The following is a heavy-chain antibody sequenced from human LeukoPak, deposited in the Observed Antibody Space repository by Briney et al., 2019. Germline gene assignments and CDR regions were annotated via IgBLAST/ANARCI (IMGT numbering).Heavy chain of an antibody. CDR3: ARINAVIGGNAFDI. CDR1: GGSTSSYY. Sequence: PSETLSLTCTVSGGSTSSYYWSWIRQPPGKGLEWIGHIYYSGSTNYNPSLKSRVTISLDRSKDQFSLKLSSVTAADTAVYYCARINAVIGGNAFDIRGQGTMVTVSS. CDR2: IYYSGST. J-gene: IGHJ3*02. V-gene: IGHV4-59*01. D-gene: IGHD2/OR15-2a*01.